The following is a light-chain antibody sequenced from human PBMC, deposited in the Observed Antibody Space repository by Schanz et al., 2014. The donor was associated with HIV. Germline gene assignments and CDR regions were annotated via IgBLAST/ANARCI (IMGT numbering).Light chain of an antibody. Sequence: QSALPQPASVSGSPGQSITISCTGTSSDVGGYNYVRRYKQHPGKAPKLMIYDVSNRPSGVSNRFSGSKSGNTASLTISGLQAEDEADYYCSSYTSSFTLPSFFGGGTKLTVL. CDR1: SSDVGGYNY. CDR2: DVS. J-gene: IGLJ2*01. CDR3: SSYTSSFTLPSF. V-gene: IGLV2-14*03.